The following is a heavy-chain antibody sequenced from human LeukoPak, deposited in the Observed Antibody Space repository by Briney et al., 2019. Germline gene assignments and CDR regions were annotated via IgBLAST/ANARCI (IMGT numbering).Heavy chain of an antibody. D-gene: IGHD2-2*01. V-gene: IGHV3-20*04. CDR3: ARDCTSTTCYARGDY. J-gene: IGHJ4*02. CDR2: INWNGGST. CDR1: GFTFDDYG. Sequence: GGSLRLSCAASGFTFDDYGMSWVHQAPGKGLEWVSGINWNGGSTGYADSVKGRFTISRDNAKNSLYLQMNSLRAEDTALYYCARDCTSTTCYARGDYWGQGTLVTVSS.